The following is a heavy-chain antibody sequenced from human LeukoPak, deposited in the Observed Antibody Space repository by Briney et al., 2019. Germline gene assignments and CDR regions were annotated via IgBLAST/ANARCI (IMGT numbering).Heavy chain of an antibody. CDR1: GFTFSSYG. CDR2: IRYDGSNK. V-gene: IGHV3-30*02. CDR3: AKDRGLRFLRGGWDFDY. J-gene: IGHJ4*02. D-gene: IGHD3-3*01. Sequence: GGSLRLSCAASGFTFSSYGMHWVRQAPGKGLEWVAFIRYDGSNKYYADSVKGRFTISRDNSKNTLYLQMNSLRAEDTAVYYCAKDRGLRFLRGGWDFDYWGQGTLVTVSS.